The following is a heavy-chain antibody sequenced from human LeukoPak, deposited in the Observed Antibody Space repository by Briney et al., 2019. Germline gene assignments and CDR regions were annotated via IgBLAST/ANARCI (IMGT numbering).Heavy chain of an antibody. CDR3: ARIIAGRLDF. CDR2: KYYSGDT. CDR1: GASISSYY. J-gene: IGHJ4*02. D-gene: IGHD6-6*01. V-gene: IGHV4-59*01. Sequence: SETLSLTCTVSGASISSYYWSWIRQAPGKGLEWIGDKYYSGDTNYAPSLKSRVTISVDTSKNQFSLKLSSVTAADTAVYYCARIIAGRLDFWGQGTLVTVSS.